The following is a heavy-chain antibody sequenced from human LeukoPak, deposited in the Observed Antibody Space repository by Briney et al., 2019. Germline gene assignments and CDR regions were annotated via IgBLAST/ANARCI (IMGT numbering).Heavy chain of an antibody. CDR2: INPNSGGT. CDR1: GYTFTGYY. J-gene: IGHJ6*03. CDR3: ARGPRFWSGYYTPSYYYYYMDV. V-gene: IGHV1-2*02. Sequence: GASVKVSCKASGYTFTGYYMHWVRQAPGQGLEWMGWINPNSGGTNYAQKFQGRVTITRNTSISTAYMELSSLRSEDTAVYYCARGPRFWSGYYTPSYYYYYMDVWGKGTTVTVSS. D-gene: IGHD3-3*01.